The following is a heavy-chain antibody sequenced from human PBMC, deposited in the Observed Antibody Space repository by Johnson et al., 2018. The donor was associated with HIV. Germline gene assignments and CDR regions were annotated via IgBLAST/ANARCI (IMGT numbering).Heavy chain of an antibody. CDR1: GFTVSSNY. J-gene: IGHJ3*02. V-gene: IGHV3-7*03. CDR3: VRDTEREAFDI. Sequence: VQLVESGGGVVQPGGSLRLSCAASGFTVSSNYMSWVRQAPGKGLEWVANIKQDGSDKHSVDSVKGRFTISRDNAKNSLYLQMSSLRAEDTAVYYGVRDTEREAFDIWGQGTMVTVSS. D-gene: IGHD2-8*02. CDR2: IKQDGSDK.